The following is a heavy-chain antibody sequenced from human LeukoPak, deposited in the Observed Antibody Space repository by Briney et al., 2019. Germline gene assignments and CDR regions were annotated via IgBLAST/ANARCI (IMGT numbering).Heavy chain of an antibody. CDR1: GGSVSSGSYY. J-gene: IGHJ4*02. D-gene: IGHD4-17*01. Sequence: SETLSLTCTVSGGSVSSGSYYWSWIRQPPGKGLEWIGYIYYSGSTTYNPSLKSRATISVDMSKNKFSLKLSSVTAADTAVYYCTRVPISTTARGYFDYWGQGTLVTVSS. CDR2: IYYSGST. V-gene: IGHV4-61*01. CDR3: TRVPISTTARGYFDY.